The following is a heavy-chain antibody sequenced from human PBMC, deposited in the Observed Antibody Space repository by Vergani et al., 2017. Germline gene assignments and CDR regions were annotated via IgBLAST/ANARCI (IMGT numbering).Heavy chain of an antibody. D-gene: IGHD3-9*01. V-gene: IGHV3-23*01. CDR1: GFTFSSYA. CDR2: ISGSGGST. CDR3: AKGGDILTGYSLWFDY. Sequence: EVQLLESGGGLVQPGGSLRLSCAASGFTFSSYAMSWVRQAPGKGLEWVSAISGSGGSTYYADSVKGRFTISRDNSKNTLYLQMNSLRAEETAVYYCAKGGDILTGYSLWFDYWGQGTLVTVSS. J-gene: IGHJ4*02.